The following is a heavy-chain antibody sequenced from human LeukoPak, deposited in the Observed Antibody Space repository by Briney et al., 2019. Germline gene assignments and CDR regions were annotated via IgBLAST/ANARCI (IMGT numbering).Heavy chain of an antibody. J-gene: IGHJ4*02. CDR2: INQAGSVQ. Sequence: GGSLRLSCAASGFSFSAYYMNWVRQAPGKGPEWLANINQAGSVQNYVDSVRGRFTISRDNAKNSLFLQMNSLRAEDTAVYYCARAVRGGADTYWGQGTLVAVSS. V-gene: IGHV3-7*04. D-gene: IGHD3-10*02. CDR1: GFSFSAYY. CDR3: ARAVRGGADTY.